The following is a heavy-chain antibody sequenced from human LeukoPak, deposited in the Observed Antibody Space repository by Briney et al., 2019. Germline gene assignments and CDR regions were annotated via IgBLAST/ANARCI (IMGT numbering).Heavy chain of an antibody. V-gene: IGHV6-1*01. Sequence: SQTLSLTCAISGDSVSSNSAAWNWIRQSPSRGLEWLGRTYYRSKWYNDYAVSVKSRITINPDTSKNQFSLQLNSVTPEDTAVYYCARGVLSSSWGYEHLTTSGQYEFDYWGQGTLVTVSS. D-gene: IGHD6-13*01. CDR1: GDSVSSNSAA. CDR3: ARGVLSSSWGYEHLTTSGQYEFDY. CDR2: TYYRSKWYN. J-gene: IGHJ4*02.